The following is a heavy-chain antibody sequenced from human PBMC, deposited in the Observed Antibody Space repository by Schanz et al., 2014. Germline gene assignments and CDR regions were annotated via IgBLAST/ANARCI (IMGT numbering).Heavy chain of an antibody. CDR2: INTNTGNP. D-gene: IGHD3-22*01. CDR1: GYTFTSYA. V-gene: IGHV7-4-1*02. CDR3: ARTLRYYYDSSGYSGPDAFDI. Sequence: QVQLVQSGAEVKKPGASVKVSCKASGYTFTSYAMNWVRQAPGQGLEWMGWINTNTGNPTYAQGFTGRFVFSLDTSVSTAYLQISSLKAEDTAVYYCARTLRYYYDSSGYSGPDAFDIWGQGTMVTVSS. J-gene: IGHJ3*02.